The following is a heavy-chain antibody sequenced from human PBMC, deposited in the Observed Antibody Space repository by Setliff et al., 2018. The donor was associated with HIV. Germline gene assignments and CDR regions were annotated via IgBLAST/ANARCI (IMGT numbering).Heavy chain of an antibody. CDR2: IDHTGNT. V-gene: IGHV4-34*01. J-gene: IGHJ6*03. D-gene: IGHD2-8*01. CDR1: GGSFSGYF. CDR3: ARHRIYARRGFFTAPYYSYFYIDV. Sequence: SETLSLTCTVYGGSFSGYFWSWIRQPPGKGLEWIGEIDHTGNTNYNPSLKSRVTLAGDRSKNQIALSLNSATAADTAVYYCARHRIYARRGFFTAPYYSYFYIDVLGKVTTVTVSS.